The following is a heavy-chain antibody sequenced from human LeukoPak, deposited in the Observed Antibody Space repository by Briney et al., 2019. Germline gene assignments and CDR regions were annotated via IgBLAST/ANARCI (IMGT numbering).Heavy chain of an antibody. CDR2: ISYDGSNK. CDR1: GFTFSSYG. J-gene: IGHJ4*02. D-gene: IGHD3-9*01. Sequence: PGRSLRLSCAASGFTFSSYGMHWVRQAPGKGLEWVAVISYDGSNKYYADSVKGRFTISRDNSKNTLYLQMNSLRAEDTAVYYCAKDARYFDWLFDYWGQGTLVTVSS. V-gene: IGHV3-30*18. CDR3: AKDARYFDWLFDY.